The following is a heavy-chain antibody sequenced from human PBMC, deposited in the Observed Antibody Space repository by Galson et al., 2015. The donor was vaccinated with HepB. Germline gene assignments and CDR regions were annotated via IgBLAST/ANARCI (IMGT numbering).Heavy chain of an antibody. V-gene: IGHV3-48*01. CDR1: GFSFSTYS. J-gene: IGHJ1*01. CDR3: ARDALAGTGWHFQH. D-gene: IGHD7-27*01. CDR2: ISSSGDTI. Sequence: SLRLSCAASGFSFSTYSMNWVRQAPGKGLEWVSYISSSGDTIYYADSVKGRFTISRDNAKKSLFLHMNSLRAEDTAFYYCARDALAGTGWHFQHWGQGSLVTVSS.